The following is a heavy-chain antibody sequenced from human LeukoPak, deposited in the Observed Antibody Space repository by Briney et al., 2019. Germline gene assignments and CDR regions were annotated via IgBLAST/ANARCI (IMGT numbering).Heavy chain of an antibody. J-gene: IGHJ6*03. CDR2: INHSGST. D-gene: IGHD4-17*01. CDR3: ARVVYGDYYYYYYMDV. CDR1: GGSFSGYY. Sequence: PSETLSLTCAVYGGSFSGYYWSWIRQPPGQGLEWIGEINHSGSTNYNPSLKSRVTISVDTSKNQFSLKLSSVTAAATAVYYCARVVYGDYYYYYYMDVWGKGTTVTVSS. V-gene: IGHV4-34*01.